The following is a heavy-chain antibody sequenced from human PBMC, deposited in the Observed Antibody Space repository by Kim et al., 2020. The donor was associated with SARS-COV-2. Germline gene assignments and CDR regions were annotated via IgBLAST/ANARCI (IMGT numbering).Heavy chain of an antibody. V-gene: IGHV3-21*01. J-gene: IGHJ4*02. Sequence: AESVKGRFTIARDNAKNSLYLKMNSLRAEDTAVYYCARDQRGYSYGTMTCWGQGTLVTVSS. D-gene: IGHD5-18*01. CDR3: ARDQRGYSYGTMTC.